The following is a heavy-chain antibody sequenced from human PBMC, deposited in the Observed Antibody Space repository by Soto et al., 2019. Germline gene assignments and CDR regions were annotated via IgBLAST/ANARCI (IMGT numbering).Heavy chain of an antibody. CDR2: ISGSGGST. Sequence: GGSLRLSCAASGFTFSSYAMSWVRQAPGKGLEWVSAISGSGGSTYYADSMKGRFTISRDNSKNTLYLQMNSLRAEDTAVYYCAKTLNWDSLPGSFDYWGQGTLVTVSS. CDR1: GFTFSSYA. V-gene: IGHV3-23*01. J-gene: IGHJ4*02. D-gene: IGHD1-1*01. CDR3: AKTLNWDSLPGSFDY.